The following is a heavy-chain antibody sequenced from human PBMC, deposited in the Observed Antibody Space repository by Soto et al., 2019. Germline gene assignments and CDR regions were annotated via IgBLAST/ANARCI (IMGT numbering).Heavy chain of an antibody. CDR1: GYTFTSYG. CDR2: ISAYNGNT. V-gene: IGHV1-18*01. CDR3: ARGRPMDDYYYYMDV. J-gene: IGHJ6*03. D-gene: IGHD3-10*01. Sequence: ASVKVSCKASGYTFTSYGISWVRQAPGQGLEWMGWISAYNGNTNYAQKLQGRVTMTTDTSTSTAYMELRSLRSDDTAVYYCARGRPMDDYYYYMDVWGKGTKVTVSS.